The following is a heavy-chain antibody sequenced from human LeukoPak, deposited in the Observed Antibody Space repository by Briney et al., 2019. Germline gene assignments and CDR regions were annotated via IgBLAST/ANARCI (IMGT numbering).Heavy chain of an antibody. CDR1: GFTFSSYA. CDR2: ISDNGGST. CDR3: AKHGTYYDFWSGQYYFDY. V-gene: IGHV3-23*01. J-gene: IGHJ4*02. Sequence: GGSLRLSCGASGFTFSSYAMSWVRQAPGRGLEWVSSISDNGGSTHYADSVKGRFTISRDNSRNTLYLQMNSLRAEDTAVYYCAKHGTYYDFWSGQYYFDYWGQGTLVTVSS. D-gene: IGHD3-3*01.